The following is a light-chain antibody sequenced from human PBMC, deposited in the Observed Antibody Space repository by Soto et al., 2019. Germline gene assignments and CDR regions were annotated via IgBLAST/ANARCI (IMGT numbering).Light chain of an antibody. J-gene: IGLJ3*02. V-gene: IGLV1-51*01. CDR2: DNT. CDR3: ATWDSSLSAVV. Sequence: QSVLTQPPSVSAAPGQRVTISCSGGSSNIAENDVAWFRHPPGTAPELLIYDNTNRPSGIPDRFSASKSGTSVTLGISGLQTGDEADYYCATWDSSLSAVVFGGGTKVTVL. CDR1: SSNIAEND.